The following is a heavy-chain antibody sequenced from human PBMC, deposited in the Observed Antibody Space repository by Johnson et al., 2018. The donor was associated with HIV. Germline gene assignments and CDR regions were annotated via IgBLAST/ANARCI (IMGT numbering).Heavy chain of an antibody. V-gene: IGHV3-30*03. Sequence: QVQLVESGGGLVKPGGSLRLSCAASGFTFSDYYMSWIRQAPGKGLEWVALISYDGRKKYYTESLRGRFTISRDNSNNTLYLQMNTLITEDTAVYYCAREGRGSPDGFDIWGQGTMVTVSS. CDR1: GFTFSDYY. J-gene: IGHJ3*02. D-gene: IGHD3-16*01. CDR3: AREGRGSPDGFDI. CDR2: ISYDGRKK.